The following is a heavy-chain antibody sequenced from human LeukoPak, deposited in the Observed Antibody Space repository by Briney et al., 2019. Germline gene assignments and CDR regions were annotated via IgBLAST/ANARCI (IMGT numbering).Heavy chain of an antibody. CDR3: ATSYDMGWLIGY. Sequence: GGSLRLSCAASGFTFGAYTMNWVRQVPGQGLEWVANIKQDGSEKFYVASVKGRFTISRDNGKSSLYLQMNSLRAEDTALYYCATSYDMGWLIGYWGQGTLVTVSS. J-gene: IGHJ4*02. CDR1: GFTFGAYT. V-gene: IGHV3-7*03. D-gene: IGHD3/OR15-3a*01. CDR2: IKQDGSEK.